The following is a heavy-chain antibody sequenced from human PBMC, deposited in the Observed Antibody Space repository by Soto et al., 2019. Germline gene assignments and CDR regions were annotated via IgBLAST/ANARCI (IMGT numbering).Heavy chain of an antibody. D-gene: IGHD3-3*01. J-gene: IGHJ6*02. CDR1: GGTFYNYA. CDR3: ARAPLYYDFWSGYSRPSYGMDV. CDR2: MNPNSGNT. V-gene: IGHV1-8*02. Sequence: KVSCKASGGTFYNYAINWVRQATGQGLEWMGWMNPNSGNTGYAQKFQGRVTMTRNTSISTAYMELSSLRSEDTAVYYCARAPLYYDFWSGYSRPSYGMDVWGQGTTVTVSS.